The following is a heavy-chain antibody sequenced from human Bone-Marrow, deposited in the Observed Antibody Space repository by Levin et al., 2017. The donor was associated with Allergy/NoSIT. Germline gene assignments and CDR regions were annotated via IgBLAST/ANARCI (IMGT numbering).Heavy chain of an antibody. CDR1: GYSISSGYF. Sequence: KTSETLSLTCAVSGYSISSGYFWAWIRQPPGKGLEWIGSIDHNEITHYNPSPRSRLTISVDTSKNQISLRLSSVTVADTAVYYCARDRRSAWGNFDSWGQGALVTVSS. CDR3: ARDRRSAWGNFDS. J-gene: IGHJ4*02. D-gene: IGHD7-27*01. V-gene: IGHV4-38-2*01. CDR2: IDHNEIT.